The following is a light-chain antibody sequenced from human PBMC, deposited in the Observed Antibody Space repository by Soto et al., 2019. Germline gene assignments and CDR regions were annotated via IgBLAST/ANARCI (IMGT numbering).Light chain of an antibody. J-gene: IGLJ1*01. V-gene: IGLV2-14*01. CDR2: EVS. CDR1: RSDVGGYNY. CDR3: GSYTSSSTPFV. Sequence: QSALTQPASVSGSPGQSITISCTGTRSDVGGYNYVSWYQQHPGKAPKLMIYEVSNRPSGVSNRFSGSKSGNTASLTISGLQAEDEADYYCGSYTSSSTPFVFGTGTKLTVL.